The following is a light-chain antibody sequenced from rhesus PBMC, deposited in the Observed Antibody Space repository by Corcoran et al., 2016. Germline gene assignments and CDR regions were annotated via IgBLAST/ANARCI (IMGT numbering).Light chain of an antibody. J-gene: IGKJ1*01. CDR3: QHGYGITPT. CDR1: QGISNY. CDR2: KAS. V-gene: IGKV1-25*01. Sequence: DIQMTQSPSSLSASVGDRVTITCQASQGISNYLAWYQQKPGKVPELLIYKASTLQSGVPTRFSGSGCGTDCTLTISSLQPEDFATYYCQHGYGITPTFGQGTKVEIK.